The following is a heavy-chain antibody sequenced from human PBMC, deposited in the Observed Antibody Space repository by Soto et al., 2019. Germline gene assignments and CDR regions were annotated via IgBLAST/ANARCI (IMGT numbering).Heavy chain of an antibody. CDR2: INHSGST. D-gene: IGHD2-15*01. V-gene: IGHV4-34*01. J-gene: IGHJ4*02. CDR3: ARVGKVVVAATYYFDY. Sequence: QVQLQQWGAGLLKPSETLSLTCAVYGGSFSGYYWSWIRQPPGKGLEWIGEINHSGSTNYNPSIKSRVTISVDTSKNQFSLKLSSVTAADTAVYYCARVGKVVVAATYYFDYWGQGTLVTVSS. CDR1: GGSFSGYY.